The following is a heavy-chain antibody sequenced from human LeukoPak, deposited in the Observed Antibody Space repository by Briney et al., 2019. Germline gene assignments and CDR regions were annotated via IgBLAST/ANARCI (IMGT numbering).Heavy chain of an antibody. Sequence: PGGSLRLPCAASGFTFSSYGMHWVRQAPGKGLEWVAVISYDGSNKYYADSVKGRFTISRDNSKSTLYLQMNSLRAEDTAVYYCAKDLDGDSNYWGQGTLVTVSS. CDR1: GFTFSSYG. J-gene: IGHJ4*02. D-gene: IGHD2-21*01. V-gene: IGHV3-30*18. CDR3: AKDLDGDSNY. CDR2: ISYDGSNK.